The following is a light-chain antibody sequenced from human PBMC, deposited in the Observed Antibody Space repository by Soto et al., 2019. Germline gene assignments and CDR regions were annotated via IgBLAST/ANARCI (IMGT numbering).Light chain of an antibody. Sequence: DIQMTQSPSTLSASVGDRVTITCRASQSFSSWLAWYQQKRGKAPKLLIYNAPRLESRVPSRFSGSGSGTEFTLTISSLQPDDFATYYCQQYNSYRRTFGQGTKVQI. CDR1: QSFSSW. V-gene: IGKV1-5*03. CDR2: NAP. CDR3: QQYNSYRRT. J-gene: IGKJ1*01.